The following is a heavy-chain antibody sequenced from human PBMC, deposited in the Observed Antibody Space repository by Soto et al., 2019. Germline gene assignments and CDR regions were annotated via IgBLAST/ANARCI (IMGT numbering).Heavy chain of an antibody. Sequence: GSLRLSCAASGFTFSSYGMHWVRQAPGKGLEWIGSIYYSGSTYYNPSLKSRVTISVDTSKNQFSLKLSSVTAADTAVYYCARIGYCSSTSCYEGWFDPWGQGTLVTVSS. CDR3: ARIGYCSSTSCYEGWFDP. J-gene: IGHJ5*02. D-gene: IGHD2-2*01. CDR1: GFTFSSYG. CDR2: IYYSGST. V-gene: IGHV4-39*01.